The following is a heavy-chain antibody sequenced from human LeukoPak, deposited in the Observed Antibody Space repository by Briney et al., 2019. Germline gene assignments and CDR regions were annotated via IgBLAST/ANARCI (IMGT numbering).Heavy chain of an antibody. CDR2: IWYDGSNK. V-gene: IGHV3-33*01. J-gene: IGHJ4*02. CDR1: GFTFSSYG. D-gene: IGHD4-17*01. CDR3: ARSTVTTSFDY. Sequence: QTGGSLRLSCAASGFTFSSYGMHWVRQVPGKGLEWVAVIWYDGSNKYYADSVKGRFTISRDNSKNTLYLQMNSLRAEDTAVYYCARSTVTTSFDYWGQGTLVTVSS.